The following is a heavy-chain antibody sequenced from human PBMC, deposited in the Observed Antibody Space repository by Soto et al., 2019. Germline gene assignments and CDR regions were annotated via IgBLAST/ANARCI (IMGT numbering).Heavy chain of an antibody. CDR1: GSTFNNFA. Sequence: QVVLLQSGAEVKEPGSSVRVSCQVSGSTFNNFAFSWVRQAPGHGPERMGGIVVDSNTAAYSQRFQDRVTITADTSTDTLYMELGSLTFEDTAVYYCARAIKRWEVNYYFDFWGQGTLVTVSS. D-gene: IGHD1-26*01. V-gene: IGHV1-69*06. CDR3: ARAIKRWEVNYYFDF. J-gene: IGHJ4*02. CDR2: IVVDSNTA.